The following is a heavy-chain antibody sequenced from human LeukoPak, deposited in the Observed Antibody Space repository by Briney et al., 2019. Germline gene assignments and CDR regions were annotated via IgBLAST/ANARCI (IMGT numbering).Heavy chain of an antibody. V-gene: IGHV3-30-3*01. J-gene: IGHJ5*02. CDR2: ISYDGSNK. Sequence: GGSLRLSCAASGFTFSSYAMHWVRQAPGKGLEWVAVISYDGSNKYYADSVKGRFTISRDNSKNTLYLQMNSLRAEDTALYYCAKGKVVPAPIGSGWFDPWGQGTLVTVSS. D-gene: IGHD2-2*02. CDR1: GFTFSSYA. CDR3: AKGKVVPAPIGSGWFDP.